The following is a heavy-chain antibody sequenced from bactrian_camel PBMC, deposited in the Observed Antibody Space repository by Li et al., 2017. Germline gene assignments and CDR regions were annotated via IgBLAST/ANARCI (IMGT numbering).Heavy chain of an antibody. CDR1: GYTKRRGC. V-gene: IGHV3S1*01. Sequence: HVQLVESGGGSVQAGGSLRLSCVVSGYTKRRGCMGWFRQAPGKDREGVAVIDNDGATRYGNSVQGRFTISLGVDTLDLQMNNLKSEDSGVYYCAVSSIRWRADCDSGDWSAFGIRGPGTQVTVS. CDR2: IDNDGAT. CDR3: AVSSIRWRADCDSGDWSAFGI. D-gene: IGHD2*01. J-gene: IGHJ4*01.